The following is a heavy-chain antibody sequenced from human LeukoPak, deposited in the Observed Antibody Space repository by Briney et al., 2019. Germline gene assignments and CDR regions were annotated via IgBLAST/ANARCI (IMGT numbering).Heavy chain of an antibody. V-gene: IGHV1-69*01. CDR2: IIPKLRTS. CDR3: AREKGSWGVFDY. D-gene: IGHD1-26*01. J-gene: IGHJ4*02. CDR1: GGSFSSSA. Sequence: SVKVSCKASGGSFSSSAISWVRQAPGQGLEWMGGIIPKLRTSNYARKFRGRVTITADESTTTAYMELSSLRSEDTAVYYCAREKGSWGVFDYWGQGTLVTVSS.